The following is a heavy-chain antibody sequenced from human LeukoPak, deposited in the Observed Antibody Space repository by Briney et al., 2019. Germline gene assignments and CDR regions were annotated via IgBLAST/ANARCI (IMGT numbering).Heavy chain of an antibody. J-gene: IGHJ4*02. Sequence: GGSLRPPCAASGFTFSSYAMSWVRQAPGKGLEWVSAISGSGGSTYYADSVKGRFTISRDNSKNTLYLQMNSLRAEDTAVYYCANTRDYGDPFDFDYWGQGTLVTVSS. D-gene: IGHD4-17*01. CDR3: ANTRDYGDPFDFDY. CDR1: GFTFSSYA. CDR2: ISGSGGST. V-gene: IGHV3-23*01.